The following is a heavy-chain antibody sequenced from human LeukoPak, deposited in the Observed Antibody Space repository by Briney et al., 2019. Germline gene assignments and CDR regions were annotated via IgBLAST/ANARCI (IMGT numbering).Heavy chain of an antibody. Sequence: AGGSLRLSCAASGFTFSNYWMSWVRQAPGKGLEWVANIKQDGSEKYYVDSVKGRFTISRDNAKNSLYLHMNSLRAEDTAVYYCARDLDSSSWYGDPWGQGTLVTVSS. V-gene: IGHV3-7*01. J-gene: IGHJ5*02. D-gene: IGHD6-13*01. CDR1: GFTFSNYW. CDR2: IKQDGSEK. CDR3: ARDLDSSSWYGDP.